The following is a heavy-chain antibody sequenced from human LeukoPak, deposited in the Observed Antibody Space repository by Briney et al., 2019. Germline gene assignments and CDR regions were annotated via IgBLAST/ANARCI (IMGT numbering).Heavy chain of an antibody. D-gene: IGHD6-19*01. J-gene: IGHJ5*02. CDR3: ARDVEPYSSGVGGGNWFDP. CDR1: GFTISSYS. CDR2: ISSSSSYI. V-gene: IGHV3-21*01. Sequence: GGSLRLSCAASGFTISSYSMNWVRQAPGKGLEWVSSISSSSSYIYYADSVKGRFTISRDNAKNSLYLQMNSLRAEDTAVYYCARDVEPYSSGVGGGNWFDPWGQGTLVTVSS.